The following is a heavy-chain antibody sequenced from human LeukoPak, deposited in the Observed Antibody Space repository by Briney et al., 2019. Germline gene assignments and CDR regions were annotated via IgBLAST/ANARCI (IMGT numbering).Heavy chain of an antibody. CDR2: IRYDESAK. CDR1: GLTFSTCC. V-gene: IGHV3-30*02. D-gene: IGHD6-13*01. CDR3: AKQMMERQQYYYMDV. Sequence: GGSLRLSRVASGLTFSTCCMHWVRQAPAKGLEWLTHIRYDESAKYYADSVKDRFTISRENSKNTLHLQMNSLRAEDTAVYYCAKQMMERQQYYYMDVWGKGTSVTVSS. J-gene: IGHJ6*03.